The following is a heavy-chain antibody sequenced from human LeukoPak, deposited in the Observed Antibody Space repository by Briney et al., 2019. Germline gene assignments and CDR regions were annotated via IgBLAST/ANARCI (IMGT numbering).Heavy chain of an antibody. V-gene: IGHV4-4*07. J-gene: IGHJ5*02. CDR1: GGSISSYY. Sequence: SETLSLTCTVSGGSISSYYWSWIRQPAGKGLEWIGRIYTSGSNNYNPSLKSRVTISVDTSKNHFSLKLSSVTAADTAVYYCARGAYGSGSVNWFDPWGQGTLVTVSS. CDR2: IYTSGSN. CDR3: ARGAYGSGSVNWFDP. D-gene: IGHD3-10*01.